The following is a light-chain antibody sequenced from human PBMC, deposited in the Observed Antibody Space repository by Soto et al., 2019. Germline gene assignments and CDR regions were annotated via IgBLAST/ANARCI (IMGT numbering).Light chain of an antibody. Sequence: DIQMTQSPSTLSASVGDRVTITCRASQGISTWLAWYQQKPRTAPKLLIFDASRLQSGVPSRFSGSGSGTDFTLTISSLQPEDFAIYYCQQSYSSPQTFGQGTKVDIK. CDR2: DAS. V-gene: IGKV1-5*01. CDR1: QGISTW. J-gene: IGKJ1*01. CDR3: QQSYSSPQT.